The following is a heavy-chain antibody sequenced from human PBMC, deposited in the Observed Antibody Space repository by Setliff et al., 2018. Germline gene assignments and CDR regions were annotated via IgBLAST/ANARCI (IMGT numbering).Heavy chain of an antibody. CDR1: GFRFDDYA. J-gene: IGHJ4*02. CDR2: ISGSSSNFI. D-gene: IGHD3-10*01. V-gene: IGHV3-21*01. Sequence: GGSLRLSCAASGFRFDDYAMHWVRQAPGKGLEWVSSISGSSSNFIYYADSVKGRFTIPRDNAKNSLFLQMDNLRAEDTAQYFCARDSSHFIRVLDSWGQGTLVTVSS. CDR3: ARDSSHFIRVLDS.